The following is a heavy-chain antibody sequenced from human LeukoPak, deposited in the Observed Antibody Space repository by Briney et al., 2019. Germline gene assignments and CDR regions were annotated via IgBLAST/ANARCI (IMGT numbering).Heavy chain of an antibody. CDR1: GFTFSSYG. V-gene: IGHV3-23*01. CDR3: AKDMGYSYGYGY. D-gene: IGHD5-18*01. CDR2: ISGSGGST. J-gene: IGHJ4*02. Sequence: PGGTLRLSCAASGFTFSSYGMSWVRQAPGKGLEWVSAISGSGGSTYYADSVKGRFTISRDNSKNTLYLQMNSLRAEDTAVYYCAKDMGYSYGYGYWGQGTLVTVSS.